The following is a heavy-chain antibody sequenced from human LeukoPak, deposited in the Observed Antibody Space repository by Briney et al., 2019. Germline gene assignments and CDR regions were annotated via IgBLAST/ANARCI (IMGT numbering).Heavy chain of an antibody. V-gene: IGHV3-23*01. J-gene: IGHJ4*02. CDR1: GFGFSSSG. Sequence: GGSLRLSCAASGFGFSSSGMSWVRQDPNMGLEWVSAISGSGGSTYYADSVKGRFTISRDNSRNTLYLQISGLRADDTAVYYCAKDGTPGEYWGQGTRVTVSS. D-gene: IGHD2-15*01. CDR2: ISGSGGST. CDR3: AKDGTPGEY.